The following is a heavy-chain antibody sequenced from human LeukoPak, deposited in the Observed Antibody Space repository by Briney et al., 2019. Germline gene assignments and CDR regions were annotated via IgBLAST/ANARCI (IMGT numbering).Heavy chain of an antibody. J-gene: IGHJ3*02. D-gene: IGHD2-21*02. V-gene: IGHV1-69*04. CDR2: IIPILGIA. CDR3: ARVVVTDAFDI. CDR1: GGTFSSYA. Sequence: GASVKVSCKASGGTFSSYAISWVRQAPGQGLEWMGRIIPILGIANYAQKFQGRVTITADESTSTAYMELSSLRSEDTAVYYCARVVVTDAFDIWGQGTMVTVSS.